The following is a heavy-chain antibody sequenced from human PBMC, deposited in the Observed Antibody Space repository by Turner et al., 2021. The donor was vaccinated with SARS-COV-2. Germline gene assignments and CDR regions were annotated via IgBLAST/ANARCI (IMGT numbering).Heavy chain of an antibody. V-gene: IGHV3-48*01. J-gene: IGHJ6*02. CDR2: ISSGSSTI. CDR3: ARAIQYYDFWSGYFGAYGMDV. D-gene: IGHD3-3*01. Sequence: EVQLVEYGGGLVQPGGSLSLSCAASGFTFSSYWMSWVRQAPGKGLEWVSCISSGSSTIYYADSVKGRFTISRDNAKNSLYLQMNSLRAEDTAVYYCARAIQYYDFWSGYFGAYGMDVWGQGTTVTVSS. CDR1: GFTFSSYW.